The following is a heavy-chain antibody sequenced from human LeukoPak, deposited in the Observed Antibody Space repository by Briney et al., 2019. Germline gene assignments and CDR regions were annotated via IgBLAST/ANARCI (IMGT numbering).Heavy chain of an antibody. CDR2: FRGSGGNK. CDR3: AKDQGVVVVAATGVDY. CDR1: GFTFSSYA. J-gene: IGHJ4*02. Sequence: GGSLRLSCAASGFTFSSYAMSWVRQAPGKGLEWVSDFRGSGGNKYYADSVKGRFTISRDNSKNTLYLKMNSLRAEDTAVYYCAKDQGVVVVAATGVDYWGQGTLVTVSS. D-gene: IGHD2-15*01. V-gene: IGHV3-23*01.